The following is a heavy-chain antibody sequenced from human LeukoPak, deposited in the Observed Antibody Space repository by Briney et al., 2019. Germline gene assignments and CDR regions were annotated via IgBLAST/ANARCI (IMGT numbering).Heavy chain of an antibody. CDR3: ARDRDGSYYNWFDP. CDR1: GGSISSSSYY. J-gene: IGHJ5*02. Sequence: PSETLSLTCTVSGGSISSSSYYWGWIRQPPGKGLEWIGSIYYSGSTYYNPSLKSRITISVDTSKNQFSLKLSSVTAADTAVYYCARDRDGSYYNWFDPWGQGTLVTVSS. D-gene: IGHD1-26*01. CDR2: IYYSGST. V-gene: IGHV4-39*07.